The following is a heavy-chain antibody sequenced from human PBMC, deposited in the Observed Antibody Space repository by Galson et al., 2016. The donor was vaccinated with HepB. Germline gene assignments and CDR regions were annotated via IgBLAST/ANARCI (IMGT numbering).Heavy chain of an antibody. CDR3: ASERGIPVAGTPGNWFDP. J-gene: IGHJ5*01. CDR1: GYTFTDYY. Sequence: SVQVPCKASGYTFTDYYMHWLRQAPRQGLEWMGWINPNSGGTTNAPTFHRSVTMTRAMSIGTAYMELSRLRSDVTAVDYCASERGIPVAGTPGNWFDPWGQGTLITVSS. D-gene: IGHD6-19*01. CDR2: INPNSGGT. V-gene: IGHV1-2*02.